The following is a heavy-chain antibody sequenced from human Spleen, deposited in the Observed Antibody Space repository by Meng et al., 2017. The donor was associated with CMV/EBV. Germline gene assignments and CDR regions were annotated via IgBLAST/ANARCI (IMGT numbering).Heavy chain of an antibody. CDR2: IHSSGST. V-gene: IGHV4-61*08. CDR3: AREWELSWYFDL. Sequence: SETLSLTCTVSGGSVSSGVSYWSWIRQPPGKGLEWIGYIHSSGSTKYNPSLKSRVTISIDTSKTQFSLKLSSVTAADTAVYYCAREWELSWYFDLWGRGTLVTVSS. D-gene: IGHD1-26*01. J-gene: IGHJ2*01. CDR1: GGSVSSGVSY.